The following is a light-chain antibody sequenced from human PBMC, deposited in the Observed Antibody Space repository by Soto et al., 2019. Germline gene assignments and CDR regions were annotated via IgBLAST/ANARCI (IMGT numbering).Light chain of an antibody. J-gene: IGKJ1*01. CDR3: LQHNSYPWT. CDR1: QGIRTD. CDR2: AAS. V-gene: IGKV1-17*01. Sequence: DIPMTQSPSSLSASVGDRVNITCRASQGIRTDLGWYQQKPGKAPKRLIYAASSLQSGVPSMFSGSGSGTEFTLTISSLQPEDFATYYCLQHNSYPWTFGQGTKVEIK.